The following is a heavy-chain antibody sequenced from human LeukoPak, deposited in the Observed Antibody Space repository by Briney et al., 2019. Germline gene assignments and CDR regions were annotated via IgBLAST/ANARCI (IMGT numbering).Heavy chain of an antibody. CDR1: GFTFRTYG. CDR2: IWSDENNK. D-gene: IGHD3-9*01. CDR3: AKDGHTSGYYYCDY. V-gene: IGHV3-33*06. Sequence: PGGSLRLSCAASGFTFRTYGIHWVRQAPGKGLEWVAVIWSDENNKQYADSVKGRFTIARDNSKNTVFLQMNSLRDEDTAVYYCAKDGHTSGYYYCDYWGQGTLVTVSS. J-gene: IGHJ4*02.